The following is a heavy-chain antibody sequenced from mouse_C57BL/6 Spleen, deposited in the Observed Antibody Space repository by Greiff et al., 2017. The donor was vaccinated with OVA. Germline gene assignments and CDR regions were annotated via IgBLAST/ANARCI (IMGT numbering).Heavy chain of an antibody. V-gene: IGHV1-55*01. Sequence: VQLQQPGAELVKPGASVKMSCKASGYTFTSYWITWVKQRPGQGLEWLGDIYPGSGSTNYNAKFKSKATLTVDTSSSTAYMQLSSLTSEDSAVYYCARDVTTVVEGYYFDYWGQGTTLTVSS. CDR3: ARDVTTVVEGYYFDY. J-gene: IGHJ2*01. D-gene: IGHD1-1*01. CDR2: IYPGSGST. CDR1: GYTFTSYW.